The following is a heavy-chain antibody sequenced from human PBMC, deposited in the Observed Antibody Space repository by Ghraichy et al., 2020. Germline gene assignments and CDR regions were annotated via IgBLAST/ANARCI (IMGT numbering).Heavy chain of an antibody. CDR1: GFTFSNAR. Sequence: GVSLRLSCAASGFTFSNARMTWVRQAPGKGLEWVGRIKSKNDGGTTDYAASVKDRFTISRDDSKNTLYLHMSSLKTEDTAVYYCSRYCSSTSCYRPDWGQGTLVTVSS. CDR2: IKSKNDGGTT. V-gene: IGHV3-15*01. CDR3: SRYCSSTSCYRPD. J-gene: IGHJ4*02. D-gene: IGHD2-2*02.